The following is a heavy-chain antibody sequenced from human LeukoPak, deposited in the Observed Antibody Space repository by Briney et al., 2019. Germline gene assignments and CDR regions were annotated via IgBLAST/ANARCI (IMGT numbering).Heavy chain of an antibody. J-gene: IGHJ5*02. CDR3: ARGRLRLVRGVKNWFDP. Sequence: ASVKVSCKASGYTFTSYDINLVRQATGQGLEWMGWMNPNSGNTGYAQKFQGRVTMTRNTSISTAYMELSSLRSEDTAVYYCARGRLRLVRGVKNWFDPWGQGTLVTVSP. D-gene: IGHD3-10*01. CDR1: GYTFTSYD. V-gene: IGHV1-8*01. CDR2: MNPNSGNT.